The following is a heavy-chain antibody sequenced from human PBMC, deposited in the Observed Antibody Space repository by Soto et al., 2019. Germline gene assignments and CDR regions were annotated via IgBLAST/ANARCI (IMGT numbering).Heavy chain of an antibody. CDR2: IYYSGST. CDR1: GGSIISGDYL. J-gene: IGHJ5*02. D-gene: IGHD2-15*01. CDR3: ARGPEHCGGGSCVNWFDP. V-gene: IGHV4-30-4*01. Sequence: PSETLSLTCAVPGGSIISGDYLWSWIRQPPGKGLEWIGHIYYSGSTYYNPSLKSRVTMSVDTSKNQFSLKLSSVTAADTAVYYCARGPEHCGGGSCVNWFDPWGQGTLVTVSS.